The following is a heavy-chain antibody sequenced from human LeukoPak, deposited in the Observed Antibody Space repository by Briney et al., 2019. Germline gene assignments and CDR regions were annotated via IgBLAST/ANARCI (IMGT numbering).Heavy chain of an antibody. D-gene: IGHD5-18*01. J-gene: IGHJ4*02. CDR2: IRGGGGTT. Sequence: GGSLRLSCAASGFTFNTYTMSWVRQAPGKGLYWVSGIRGGGGTTYYADSVKGRFTISRDNSKNTLYLQMNSLRAEDTAVYYCARERRGYSLGFDYWGQGTLVTVSS. V-gene: IGHV3-23*01. CDR3: ARERRGYSLGFDY. CDR1: GFTFNTYT.